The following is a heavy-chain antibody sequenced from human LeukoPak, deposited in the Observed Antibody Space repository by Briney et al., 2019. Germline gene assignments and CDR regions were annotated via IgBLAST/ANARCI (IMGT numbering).Heavy chain of an antibody. CDR3: AKDLGSGTSSYYYYGVDV. D-gene: IGHD1-26*01. V-gene: IGHV3-30*18. J-gene: IGHJ6*02. Sequence: GRPLRLSCAASGFTFSNYGMHWVRQAPGKGLEWVAVISYDGSNKDYADSVKGRFTISRDNSKNTLSMQMNSLRAEDTALYYCAKDLGSGTSSYYYYGVDVWGQGTTVTVSS. CDR2: ISYDGSNK. CDR1: GFTFSNYG.